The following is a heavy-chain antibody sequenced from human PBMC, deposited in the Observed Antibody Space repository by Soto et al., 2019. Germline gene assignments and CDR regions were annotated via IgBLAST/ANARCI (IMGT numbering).Heavy chain of an antibody. D-gene: IGHD4-17*01. CDR1: GFTFSSYG. Sequence: QVQLVESGGGVVQPGRSLRLSCAASGFTFSSYGMHWVRQAPGKGLEGVAVIWYDGSNKYYADSVKGRFTISRDNSKNTLYLQMNSLRAEDTAVYYCARASTTVTLPCYFDYWGQGTLVTVSS. CDR3: ARASTTVTLPCYFDY. V-gene: IGHV3-33*01. CDR2: IWYDGSNK. J-gene: IGHJ4*02.